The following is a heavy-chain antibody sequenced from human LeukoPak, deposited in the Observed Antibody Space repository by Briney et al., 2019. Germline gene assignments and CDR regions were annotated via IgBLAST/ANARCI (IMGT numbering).Heavy chain of an antibody. J-gene: IGHJ4*02. Sequence: GGSLRLSCAASGLTFSSYGMHWVRQAPGKGLEWVAVISYDGSNKYYADSVKGRFTISRDNSKNTLYLQMNSLRAEDTAVYYCAKEEEYSSGWYYFDYWGQGTLVTVSS. CDR3: AKEEEYSSGWYYFDY. D-gene: IGHD6-19*01. CDR1: GLTFSSYG. CDR2: ISYDGSNK. V-gene: IGHV3-30*18.